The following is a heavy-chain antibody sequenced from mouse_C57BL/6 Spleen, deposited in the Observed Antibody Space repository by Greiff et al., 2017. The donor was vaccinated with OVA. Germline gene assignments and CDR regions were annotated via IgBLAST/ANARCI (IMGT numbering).Heavy chain of an antibody. CDR3: AREDSSGYVLAY. Sequence: EVKLMESGGGLVKPGGSLKLSCAASGFTFSDYGMHWVRQAPEKGLEWVAYISSGSSTIYYADTVKGRFTISRDNAKNTLFLHMTSLRSEDTAMYYCAREDSSGYVLAYWGQGTLVTVSA. J-gene: IGHJ3*01. V-gene: IGHV5-17*01. CDR1: GFTFSDYG. CDR2: ISSGSSTI. D-gene: IGHD3-2*02.